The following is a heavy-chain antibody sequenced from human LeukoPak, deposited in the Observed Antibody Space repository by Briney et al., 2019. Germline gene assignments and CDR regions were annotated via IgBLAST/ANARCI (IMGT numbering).Heavy chain of an antibody. CDR2: IIPIFGTA. Sequence: GASVKVSCKASGGTFISYAISWVRQAPGQGLEWMGGIIPIFGTANYAQKFQGRVTITADESTSTAYMELSSLRSEDTAVYYCARDKYYYDSSGYPESTYYFDYWGQGTLVTVPS. J-gene: IGHJ4*02. CDR1: GGTFISYA. D-gene: IGHD3-22*01. V-gene: IGHV1-69*13. CDR3: ARDKYYYDSSGYPESTYYFDY.